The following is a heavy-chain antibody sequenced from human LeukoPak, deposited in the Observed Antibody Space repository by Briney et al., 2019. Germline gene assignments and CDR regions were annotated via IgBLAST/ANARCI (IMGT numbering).Heavy chain of an antibody. CDR3: ARTYGSGSYYNEIWFDP. Sequence: SETLSLTCTVSGGSISSYYWSWIRQPAGKGLEWIGRIYTSGSTNYNPSLKSRVTMSVDTSKNQFSLKLSSVTAADTAVYYCARTYGSGSYYNEIWFDPWGQGTLVTVSS. CDR2: IYTSGST. D-gene: IGHD3-10*01. CDR1: GGSISSYY. J-gene: IGHJ5*02. V-gene: IGHV4-4*07.